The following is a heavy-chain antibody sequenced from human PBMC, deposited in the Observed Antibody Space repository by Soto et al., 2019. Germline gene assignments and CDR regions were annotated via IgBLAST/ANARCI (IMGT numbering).Heavy chain of an antibody. CDR3: ARHSNRSYGLYYFDF. J-gene: IGHJ4*02. D-gene: IGHD1-26*01. V-gene: IGHV4-59*08. Sequence: SETLSLTCTVSGGSVSSYYWXWIRQSPGKALEWIGYIYYSGSTKYNPSLKSRVTMSVDTSNNQFSLRVSSVTAADTAVYYCARHSNRSYGLYYFDFWGLGALVTVSS. CDR2: IYYSGST. CDR1: GGSVSSYY.